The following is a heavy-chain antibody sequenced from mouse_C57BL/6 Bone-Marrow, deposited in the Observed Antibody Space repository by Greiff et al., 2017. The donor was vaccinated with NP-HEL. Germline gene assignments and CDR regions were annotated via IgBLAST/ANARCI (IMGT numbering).Heavy chain of an antibody. V-gene: IGHV1-54*01. CDR3: AREGGRGGDY. CDR1: GYAFTNYL. J-gene: IGHJ2*01. D-gene: IGHD3-3*01. CDR2: INPGSGGT. Sequence: VQLQQSGAELVRPGTSVKVSCKASGYAFTNYLIEWVKQRPGQGLEWIGVINPGSGGTNYNEKFKGKATLTADKSSSTAYMQLSSLTSEDSAVYFCAREGGRGGDYWGQGTTLTVSS.